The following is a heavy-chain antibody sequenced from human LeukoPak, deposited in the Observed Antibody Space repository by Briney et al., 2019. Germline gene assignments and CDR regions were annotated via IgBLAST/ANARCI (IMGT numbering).Heavy chain of an antibody. CDR1: GFIFSTYA. V-gene: IGHV3-30*02. Sequence: GGSLRLSCEASGFIFSTYAMHWVRQAPGKGLEWVAFIRLDGSDKYYADSVKGRFTISRDNSKNTLYLQMNSLKTEDTAVYYCAKGGVAPDYWGQGTLVTVSS. D-gene: IGHD2-21*01. J-gene: IGHJ4*02. CDR2: IRLDGSDK. CDR3: AKGGVAPDY.